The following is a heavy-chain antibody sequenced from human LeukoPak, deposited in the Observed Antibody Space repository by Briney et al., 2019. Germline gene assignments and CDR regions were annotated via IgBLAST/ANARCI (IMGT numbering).Heavy chain of an antibody. CDR1: GYTFTSYG. V-gene: IGHV1-18*01. Sequence: ASVKVSCKASGYTFTSYGIIWVRQAPGQGLEWMGWISAYNGNTNYAQKLQGRVTMTTDTSTSTAYMELRSLRSDDTAVYYCARDRVIAVAGAYDYWGQGTLVTVSS. CDR3: ARDRVIAVAGAYDY. CDR2: ISAYNGNT. D-gene: IGHD6-19*01. J-gene: IGHJ4*02.